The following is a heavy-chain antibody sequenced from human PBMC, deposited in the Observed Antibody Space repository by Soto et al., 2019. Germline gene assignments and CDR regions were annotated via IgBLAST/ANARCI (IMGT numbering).Heavy chain of an antibody. D-gene: IGHD6-6*01. Sequence: QVQLVQSEAEVKKPGASVKISCKTSGYTFNTYAITWVRQAPGQGLEWMGWISAYNGNTNSTQNLQGRLTMTTDTSTITAYMALRSLRSDDTAVYYCARGAGQLVYWGQGTPVTVSS. CDR2: ISAYNGNT. CDR1: GYTFNTYA. J-gene: IGHJ4*02. V-gene: IGHV1-18*01. CDR3: ARGAGQLVY.